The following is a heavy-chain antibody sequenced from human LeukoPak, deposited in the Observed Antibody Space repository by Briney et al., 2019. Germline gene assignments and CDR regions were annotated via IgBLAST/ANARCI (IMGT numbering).Heavy chain of an antibody. CDR3: ARGSGSYIF. Sequence: SQTLSLTCAVSGGSISSGGYSWSWIRQPPGKGLEWIGYIYYSGSTYYNPSLKSRVTISVDTSKNQFSLKLSSVTAADTAVYYCARGSGSYIFWGQGTLVTVSS. CDR2: IYYSGST. D-gene: IGHD3-10*01. V-gene: IGHV4-30-4*07. CDR1: GGSISSGGYS. J-gene: IGHJ4*02.